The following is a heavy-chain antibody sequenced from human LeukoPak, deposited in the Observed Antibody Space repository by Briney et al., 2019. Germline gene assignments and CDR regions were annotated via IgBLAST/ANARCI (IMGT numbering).Heavy chain of an antibody. Sequence: TGGSLRLSCAASGFIFSNYNMNWVRQAPGKGLEWVSSISVSRGYTQYADSVKGRFTISRDNSKNTLYLQMNSLRAGDTAVYYCAKDNQQRYSYGFDYWGQGTLVTVSS. CDR2: ISVSRGYT. D-gene: IGHD5-18*01. V-gene: IGHV3-21*04. CDR1: GFIFSNYN. J-gene: IGHJ4*02. CDR3: AKDNQQRYSYGFDY.